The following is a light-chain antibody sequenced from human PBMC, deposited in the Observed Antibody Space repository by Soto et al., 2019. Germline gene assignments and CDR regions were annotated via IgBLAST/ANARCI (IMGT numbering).Light chain of an antibody. V-gene: IGKV2D-30*01. CDR1: QSLVYNDGNTY. Sequence: DDVMTQSPLSLPVTLGPPASISCRSSQSLVYNDGNTYLDWFQQRPGQSPRRLIYEVSNCDSVVPDRVSGSGSGTDFTLKISRVEAADVGVYYCMQGTHWLGTFGQGTKVEIQ. J-gene: IGKJ1*01. CDR3: MQGTHWLGT. CDR2: EVS.